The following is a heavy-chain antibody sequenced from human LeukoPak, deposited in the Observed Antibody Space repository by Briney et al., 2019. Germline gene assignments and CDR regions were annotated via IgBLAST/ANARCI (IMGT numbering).Heavy chain of an antibody. CDR1: GGSFSGYY. CDR2: INHSGST. CDR3: ARGDETRYYFDY. Sequence: SETLSLTCAVYGGSFSGYYWSWIRQPPGKGLEWIGEINHSGSTNYNPSLKSRVTISVDTSKNQFSLKLSSVTAADTAVYYCARGDETRYYFDYWGQGTLVTVST. J-gene: IGHJ4*02. V-gene: IGHV4-34*01.